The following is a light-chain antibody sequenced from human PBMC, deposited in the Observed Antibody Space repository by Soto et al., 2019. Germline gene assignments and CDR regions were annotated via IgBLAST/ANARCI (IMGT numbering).Light chain of an antibody. V-gene: IGKV3D-15*01. CDR1: QSVSSN. CDR3: QQYNNWPPLT. CDR2: GAS. J-gene: IGKJ4*01. Sequence: EIVMTQSPATLSVSPGERATLSCRASQSVSSNLAWYQQQPGQAPRLLIYGASSRATGIPARFSGGGSGTEFTLTISGLQSEDFAVYYCQQYNNWPPLTFGGGTKVEIK.